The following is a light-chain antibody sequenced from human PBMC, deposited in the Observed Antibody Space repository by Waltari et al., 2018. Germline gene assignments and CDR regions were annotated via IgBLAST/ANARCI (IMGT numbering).Light chain of an antibody. CDR1: QNVGKNY. CDR2: GAS. CDR3: LQYASPPIT. J-gene: IGKJ5*01. V-gene: IGKV3-20*01. Sequence: EILLTQSPGTLSLSPGERATLSCRASQNVGKNYLGWYQQRPGQPPRLLIFGASNRATGIPDRFSGSGSGTDFTLTISRLESEDFAVYFCLQYASPPITFGQGTRLE.